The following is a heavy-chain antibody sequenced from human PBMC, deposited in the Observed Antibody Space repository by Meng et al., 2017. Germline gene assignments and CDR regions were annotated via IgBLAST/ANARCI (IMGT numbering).Heavy chain of an antibody. D-gene: IGHD5-18*01. CDR1: GGSFSGYY. CDR3: ARGGGYSYGFGSIDY. J-gene: IGHJ4*02. Sequence: VQLHQWGAGLLKPSETLSLTCAVSGGSFSGYYWSWIRQPPGKGLEWIGEINHSGSTNYNPSLKSRVTISVDTSKNQFSLKLSSVTAADTAVYYCARGGGYSYGFGSIDYWGQGTLVTVSS. CDR2: INHSGST. V-gene: IGHV4-34*01.